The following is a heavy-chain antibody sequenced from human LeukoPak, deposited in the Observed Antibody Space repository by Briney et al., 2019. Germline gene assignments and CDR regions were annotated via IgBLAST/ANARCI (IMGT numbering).Heavy chain of an antibody. D-gene: IGHD4-17*01. CDR2: IYYSGST. CDR3: AMSTRATVTMAPSDC. J-gene: IGHJ4*02. Sequence: SETLSLTCTVSGGSISSYYWSWIRQPPGKGLEWIGYIYYSGSTNYNPSLKSRVTISVDTSKNQFSLKLSSVTAADTAVYYCAMSTRATVTMAPSDCWGQGTLVTVSS. V-gene: IGHV4-59*01. CDR1: GGSISSYY.